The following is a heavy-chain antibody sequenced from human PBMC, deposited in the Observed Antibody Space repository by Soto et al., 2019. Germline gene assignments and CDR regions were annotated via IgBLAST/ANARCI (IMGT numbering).Heavy chain of an antibody. V-gene: IGHV4-61*01. D-gene: IGHD3-22*01. Sequence: PSETLSLTCTVSGGSVSSGSYYWSWIRQPPGKGLEWIGYIYYSGSTNYNPSLKSRVTISVDTSKNQFSLKLSSVTAADTAVYYCASLGDSSGYYYSFDYWGQGTLVTVSS. J-gene: IGHJ4*02. CDR1: GGSVSSGSYY. CDR2: IYYSGST. CDR3: ASLGDSSGYYYSFDY.